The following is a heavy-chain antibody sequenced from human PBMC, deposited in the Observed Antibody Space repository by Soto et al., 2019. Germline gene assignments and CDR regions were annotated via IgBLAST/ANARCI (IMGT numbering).Heavy chain of an antibody. Sequence: PGESLKISCKASGDADLFNTYWIGWVRQRPGNGLEWMGIVFPSDSDTRYSPSFQGQVTISADKDTTTAYLQRNSVKPSDSAIYYCARHKTSSPNMWYSLGLDVWGQGTTVTVSS. V-gene: IGHV5-51*01. J-gene: IGHJ6*02. CDR2: VFPSDSDT. CDR3: ARHKTSSPNMWYSLGLDV. D-gene: IGHD2-15*01. CDR1: GDADLFNTYW.